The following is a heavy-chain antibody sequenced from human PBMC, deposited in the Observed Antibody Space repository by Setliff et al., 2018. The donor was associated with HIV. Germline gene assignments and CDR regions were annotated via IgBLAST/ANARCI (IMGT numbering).Heavy chain of an antibody. J-gene: IGHJ4*02. V-gene: IGHV3-74*01. CDR2: INSDGSTT. Sequence: GGSLRLSCAASGFSFGSYWMHWVRQVPGKGLVWVSRINSDGSTTNYADSVRGRFTISRDNAKNTLYLQMNSLRPEDTALYYCAKVRALTYCRGDSCYCFDYWGQGTLVTVSS. CDR3: AKVRALTYCRGDSCYCFDY. D-gene: IGHD2-15*01. CDR1: GFSFGSYW.